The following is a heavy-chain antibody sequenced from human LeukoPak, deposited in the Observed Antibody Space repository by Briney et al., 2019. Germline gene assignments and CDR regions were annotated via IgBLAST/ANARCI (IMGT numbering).Heavy chain of an antibody. V-gene: IGHV1-69*13. CDR1: GYTFISYG. Sequence: ASVKVSCKASGYTFISYGINWVRQAPGQGLEWMGGIIPIFGTANYAQKFQGRVTITAGESTSTAYMELSSLRSEDTAVYYCARSRIAAAANWFDPWGQGTLVTVSS. D-gene: IGHD6-13*01. J-gene: IGHJ5*02. CDR2: IIPIFGTA. CDR3: ARSRIAAAANWFDP.